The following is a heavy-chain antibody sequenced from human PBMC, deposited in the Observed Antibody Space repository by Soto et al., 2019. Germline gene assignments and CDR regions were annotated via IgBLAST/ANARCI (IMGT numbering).Heavy chain of an antibody. CDR2: IYNSGST. J-gene: IGHJ6*02. D-gene: IGHD6-6*01. Sequence: SETLSLTCAVSGASISRGGYSWTWIRQPQGKALEWIGNIYNSGSTSYNPSLKSRGTISVDRSKNQFSLKLMSVTAADTAVYFCARGSSSYYDYGMDVWGQGTTVPVSS. CDR3: ARGSSSYYDYGMDV. CDR1: GASISRGGYS. V-gene: IGHV4-30-2*01.